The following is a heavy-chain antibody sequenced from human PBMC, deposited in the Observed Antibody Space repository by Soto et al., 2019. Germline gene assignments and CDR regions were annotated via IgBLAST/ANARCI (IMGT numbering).Heavy chain of an antibody. CDR1: GGTFSSYA. Sequence: SVKVSCKASGGTFSSYAISWVRQAPGQGLEWMGGIIPIFGTANYAQKFQGRVTITADESTSTAYMELSSLRSEDTAVYYCARGLWFGELYDRWYGMDVWGQGTTVTVSS. V-gene: IGHV1-69*13. D-gene: IGHD3-10*01. CDR3: ARGLWFGELYDRWYGMDV. J-gene: IGHJ6*02. CDR2: IIPIFGTA.